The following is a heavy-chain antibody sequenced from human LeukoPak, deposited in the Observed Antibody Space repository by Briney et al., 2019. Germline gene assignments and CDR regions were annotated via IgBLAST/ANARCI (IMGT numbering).Heavy chain of an antibody. J-gene: IGHJ4*02. D-gene: IGHD1-26*01. Sequence: PSETLSLTCTVSGGSISSSSYYWGWIRQPPGKGLVWIWSIYYSGSTYYNPSLKSRVTIPVDTSKNQFSPKLSALTAADTAVYYCARIVGASDYWGQGTLVTVSS. CDR3: ARIVGASDY. CDR1: GGSISSSSYY. CDR2: IYYSGST. V-gene: IGHV4-39*01.